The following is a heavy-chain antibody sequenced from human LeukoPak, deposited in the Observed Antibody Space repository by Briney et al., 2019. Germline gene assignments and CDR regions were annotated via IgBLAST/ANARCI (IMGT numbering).Heavy chain of an antibody. V-gene: IGHV3-23*01. CDR3: AKDQYSGLGGYSWGAFDF. CDR1: GFTFSSYC. Sequence: GGSLRLSCAASGFTFSSYCMNWVRQAPGKGLEWVSGISSIGGSTVYADSVQGRFTISRDNSKNALYLQMNSLRAEDTAVYYCAKDQYSGLGGYSWGAFDFWGQGTLVTVSS. D-gene: IGHD3-10*01. CDR2: ISSIGGST. J-gene: IGHJ4*02.